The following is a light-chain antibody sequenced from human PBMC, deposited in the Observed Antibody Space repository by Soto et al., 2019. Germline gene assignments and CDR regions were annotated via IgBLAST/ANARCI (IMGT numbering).Light chain of an antibody. CDR2: DNN. CDR1: NSNIGSNT. CDR3: QSYDSSNHHWV. V-gene: IGLV1-44*01. J-gene: IGLJ3*02. Sequence: QSVLTQPPSASGTPGQRVTISCSGSNSNIGSNTVNWYQQLPGTAPKLLIYDNNKRPSGVPGRFSDSKSGTSASLAISGLQSEDEADYYCQSYDSSNHHWVFGGGTKLTVL.